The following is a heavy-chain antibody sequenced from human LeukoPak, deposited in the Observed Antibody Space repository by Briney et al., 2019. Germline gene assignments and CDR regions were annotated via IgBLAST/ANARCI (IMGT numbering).Heavy chain of an antibody. D-gene: IGHD3-22*01. Sequence: GGSLRLSCATSGITFSNYGMHWVRQAPGKGLEWVSVISYDARNKQYADSVKGRFTISRDNSKNTLYLQMNSLTTDDTAVYYCARKTDSGGQGDYWGPGTLVTVSS. CDR1: GITFSNYG. J-gene: IGHJ4*02. CDR3: ARKTDSGGQGDY. CDR2: ISYDARNK. V-gene: IGHV3-30*03.